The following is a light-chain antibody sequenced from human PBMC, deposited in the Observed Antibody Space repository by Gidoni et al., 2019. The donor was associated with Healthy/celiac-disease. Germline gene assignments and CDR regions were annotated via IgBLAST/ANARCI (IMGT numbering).Light chain of an antibody. CDR1: QSVSSSY. CDR2: GAS. Sequence: ELVLTQSPGTLSLSPGERSTLSCRASQSVSSSYLAWYQQKPVQAPRLLIYGASSRATGIPDRFSGRGSGTDFTITISRLEPEDFAVYYCQQYGSSAWTFGQGTKVEIK. CDR3: QQYGSSAWT. J-gene: IGKJ1*01. V-gene: IGKV3-20*01.